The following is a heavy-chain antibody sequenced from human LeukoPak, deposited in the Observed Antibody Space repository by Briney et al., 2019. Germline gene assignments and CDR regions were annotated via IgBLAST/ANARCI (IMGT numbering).Heavy chain of an antibody. J-gene: IGHJ4*02. V-gene: IGHV3-11*06. CDR2: ISSSSSYT. CDR3: ARMPVVSYYYDSSGPLDY. D-gene: IGHD3-22*01. CDR1: GFTFNDYY. Sequence: PGGSLRLSCAASGFTFNDYYMSWIRQAPGKGLEWVSYISSSSSYTNYADSVKGRFTISRDNAKNSLYLQMNSLRAEDTAVYYCARMPVVSYYYDSSGPLDYWGQGTLVTVSS.